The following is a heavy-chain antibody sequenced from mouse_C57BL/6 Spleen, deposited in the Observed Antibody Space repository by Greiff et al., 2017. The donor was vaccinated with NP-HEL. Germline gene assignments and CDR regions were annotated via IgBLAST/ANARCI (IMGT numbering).Heavy chain of an antibody. CDR1: GYTFTSYW. V-gene: IGHV1-52*01. Sequence: VQLQQPGAELVRPGSSVKLSCKASGYTFTSYWMHWVKQRPIQGLEWIGNIDPSDSETHYNQKFKDKATLTVDKSSSTAYMQLSSLTSEHSAVYYCARGLPLGPAPYYYAMDYWGQGTSVTVSS. D-gene: IGHD6-2*01. CDR2: IDPSDSET. J-gene: IGHJ4*01. CDR3: ARGLPLGPAPYYYAMDY.